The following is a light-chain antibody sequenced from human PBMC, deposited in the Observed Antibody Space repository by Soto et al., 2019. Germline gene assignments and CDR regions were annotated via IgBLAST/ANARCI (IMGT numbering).Light chain of an antibody. CDR2: DVT. Sequence: SALTQPASLSGSPGQSITISCTGTSSDVGGFNYVSWYQQHPGKAPKLMIYDVTNRPSGVSYRFSGSKSGNTASLTISGLQAEDEADYYCNSYTSSSTYVFGTGTKVTVL. V-gene: IGLV2-14*03. CDR1: SSDVGGFNY. CDR3: NSYTSSSTYV. J-gene: IGLJ1*01.